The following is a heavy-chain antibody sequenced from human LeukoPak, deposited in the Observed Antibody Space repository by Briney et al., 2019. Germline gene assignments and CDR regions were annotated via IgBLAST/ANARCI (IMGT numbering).Heavy chain of an antibody. J-gene: IGHJ5*02. CDR1: GYTFASYY. CDR3: ASFDIVVVPAAKGNWFDP. D-gene: IGHD2-2*01. Sequence: ASVKVSCKASGYTFASYYMHWVRQAPGQGLEWMGWINPNSGGTNYAQKFQGRVTMTRDTSISTAYMELSRLRSDDTAVYYCASFDIVVVPAAKGNWFDPWGQGTLVTVSS. CDR2: INPNSGGT. V-gene: IGHV1-2*02.